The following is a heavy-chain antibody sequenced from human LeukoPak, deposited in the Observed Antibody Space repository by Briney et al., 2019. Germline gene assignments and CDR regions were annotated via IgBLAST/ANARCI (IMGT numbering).Heavy chain of an antibody. CDR3: ATKTIAVAGDS. CDR1: SGSISSNTY. CDR2: ISHSGST. J-gene: IGHJ4*02. V-gene: IGHV4-4*02. D-gene: IGHD6-19*01. Sequence: SGTLSLTCAVSSGSISSNTYWSWVRQPPGRGLEWIGEISHSGSTNHNPSLQSRVTISPDNSKNQVSLNLTSVIAADTAVYYCATKTIAVAGDSWGQGTLVTVSS.